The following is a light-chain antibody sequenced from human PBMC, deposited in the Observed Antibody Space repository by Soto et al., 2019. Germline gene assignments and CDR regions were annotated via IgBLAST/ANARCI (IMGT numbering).Light chain of an antibody. J-gene: IGKJ4*01. Sequence: EIVMTQSPATLSVSPGERATLSCRASQSVSSNLAWYQQKPGQAPRLLIYGASTRASGNPASFSGSGSGTEFTLTISSLQSEDFSVYYCQQYNNWPLTFGGGTKVEIK. CDR1: QSVSSN. CDR3: QQYNNWPLT. CDR2: GAS. V-gene: IGKV3-15*01.